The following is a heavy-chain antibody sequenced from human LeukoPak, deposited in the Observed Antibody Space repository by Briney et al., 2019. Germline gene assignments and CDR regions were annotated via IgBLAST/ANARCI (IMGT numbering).Heavy chain of an antibody. Sequence: SETLSLTCTVSGGSISSYYWSWIRQPPGKGLEWIGYIYYSGSTNYNPSLKSRVTISVDTPKNQFSLKLSSVTAADTAVYYCARETGIAVAGPTTEYYYYGMDVWGQGTTVTVSS. CDR2: IYYSGST. D-gene: IGHD6-19*01. J-gene: IGHJ6*02. CDR1: GGSISSYY. V-gene: IGHV4-59*01. CDR3: ARETGIAVAGPTTEYYYYGMDV.